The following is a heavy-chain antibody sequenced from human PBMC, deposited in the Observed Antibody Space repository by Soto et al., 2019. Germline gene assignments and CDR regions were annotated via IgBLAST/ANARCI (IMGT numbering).Heavy chain of an antibody. CDR1: GYTFTSYA. Sequence: AASVKVSCKASGYTFTSYAMHWVRQAPGQRLEWMGWINAGNGNTKYSQKFQGRVTITRDTSASTAYMELSSLRSEDTAVYYCARDSRYCTNGVCPPLNWFDPWGQGTLVTVSS. J-gene: IGHJ5*02. CDR3: ARDSRYCTNGVCPPLNWFDP. CDR2: INAGNGNT. V-gene: IGHV1-3*01. D-gene: IGHD2-8*01.